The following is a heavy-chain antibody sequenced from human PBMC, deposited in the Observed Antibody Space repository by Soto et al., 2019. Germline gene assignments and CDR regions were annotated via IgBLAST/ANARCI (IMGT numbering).Heavy chain of an antibody. D-gene: IGHD2-8*02. CDR2: ISGSGDSP. CDR1: GFTFSSYT. V-gene: IGHV3-23*01. Sequence: EVQLLDSGGGLVLIGGSLRLSCAASGFTFSSYTMAWVRQAPGKGLEWISAISGSGDSPSYADSVQGRFSISRDNLRNTFFLQMNSLRAEDTATYYCTKARCTGDSCFVPDYWGHGALVTVSS. CDR3: TKARCTGDSCFVPDY. J-gene: IGHJ4*01.